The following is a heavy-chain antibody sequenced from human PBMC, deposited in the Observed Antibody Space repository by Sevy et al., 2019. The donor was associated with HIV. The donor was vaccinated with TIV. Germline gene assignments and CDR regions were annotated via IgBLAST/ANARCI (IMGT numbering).Heavy chain of an antibody. J-gene: IGHJ6*02. V-gene: IGHV5-51*01. D-gene: IGHD3-3*01. Sequence: GESLKISCTGSGYSFTSYWIGWVRQMPGNGLEWMGIIYPGDSDTRYSPSFQGQVTFSVDKSISTAYLQWNSLKASDNAMYYCARHFYDFWSGLGAPGYYYGMDVWGQRTTVTVSS. CDR2: IYPGDSDT. CDR3: ARHFYDFWSGLGAPGYYYGMDV. CDR1: GYSFTSYW.